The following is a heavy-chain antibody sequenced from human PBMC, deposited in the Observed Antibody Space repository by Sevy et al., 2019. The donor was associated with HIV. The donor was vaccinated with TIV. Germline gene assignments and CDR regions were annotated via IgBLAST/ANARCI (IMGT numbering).Heavy chain of an antibody. V-gene: IGHV3-33*01. Sequence: GGSLRLSCAASGFTFSTYGMHWVRQAPGKGLEWVAVMWFDGSNIYYADSVKGRFTISRDIAKNTLHLQMNSLRAEDTAVYYCARDLEFYDYGDYGPAFMPDYWGQGTLVTVSS. CDR1: GFTFSTYG. D-gene: IGHD4-17*01. CDR2: MWFDGSNI. CDR3: ARDLEFYDYGDYGPAFMPDY. J-gene: IGHJ4*02.